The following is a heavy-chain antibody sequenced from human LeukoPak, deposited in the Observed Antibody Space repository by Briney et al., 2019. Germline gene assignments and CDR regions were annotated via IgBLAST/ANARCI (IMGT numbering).Heavy chain of an antibody. V-gene: IGHV3-9*03. CDR3: AKGYSYGLHDAFDM. J-gene: IGHJ3*02. CDR1: GFTFDDYA. CDR2: ISLDSGSI. Sequence: GRSLRLSCAASGFTFDDYAMHWVRQAPGKGLGWGSGISLDSGSIGYADSVKGRLTISRANAKTSLSLRMTSLRAGDMALYYCAKGYSYGLHDAFDMWGQGTMVTVSS. D-gene: IGHD5-18*01.